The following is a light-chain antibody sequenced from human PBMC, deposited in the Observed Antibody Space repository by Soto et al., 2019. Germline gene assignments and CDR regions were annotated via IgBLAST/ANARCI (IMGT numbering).Light chain of an antibody. Sequence: QSVLTQPASVSGSPGQSITISCTGTSSDVDRYDYVSWYQHHPGKAPKLIIYVVSDRPSGVSNRFSGSKSGNTASLTISGLQAEDEADYYCSSFTDSRVYVFGSGTKVTVL. J-gene: IGLJ1*01. CDR2: VVS. V-gene: IGLV2-14*01. CDR3: SSFTDSRVYV. CDR1: SSDVDRYDY.